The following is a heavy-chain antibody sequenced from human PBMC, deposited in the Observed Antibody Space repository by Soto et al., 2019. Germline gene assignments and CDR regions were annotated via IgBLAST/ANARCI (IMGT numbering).Heavy chain of an antibody. CDR3: ATPGRDALGYCSGGSCYSGYYYYGMDV. Sequence: ASVKVSCKASGGTFSSYAISWVRQAPGQGLEWMGGIIPIFGTANYAQKFQGRVTITADESTSTAYMELSSLRSEDTAVYYCATPGRDALGYCSGGSCYSGYYYYGMDVWGQGTTVTVSS. CDR2: IIPIFGTA. D-gene: IGHD2-15*01. CDR1: GGTFSSYA. V-gene: IGHV1-69*13. J-gene: IGHJ6*02.